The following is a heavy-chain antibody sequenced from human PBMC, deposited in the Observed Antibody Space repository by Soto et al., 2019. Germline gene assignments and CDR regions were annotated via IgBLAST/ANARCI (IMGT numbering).Heavy chain of an antibody. J-gene: IGHJ5*02. CDR3: ARSQGQLRYFDWSINWFDP. CDR1: GGTFSSNA. CDR2: IIPIFGTA. V-gene: IGHV1-69*13. Sequence: SVKVSCKASGGTFSSNAISWVRQAPGQGLEWMGGIIPIFGTANYAQKFQGRVTITADESTSTAYMELSSLRSEDTAVYYCARSQGQLRYFDWSINWFDPWGQGTLVTVSS. D-gene: IGHD3-9*01.